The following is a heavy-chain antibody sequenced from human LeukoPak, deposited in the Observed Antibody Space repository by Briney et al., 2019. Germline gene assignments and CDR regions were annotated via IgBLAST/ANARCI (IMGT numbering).Heavy chain of an antibody. CDR3: ARAPGGGITMVRGGHYGMDV. CDR2: IGTAGDT. Sequence: GGSLRLSCAASGFTFSSYDMHWVRQATGKGLEWVSAIGTAGDTYYPGSVKGRFTISRENAKNSLYLQMNSLRAGDTAVYYCARAPGGGITMVRGGHYGMDVWGQGTTVTVSS. CDR1: GFTFSSYD. V-gene: IGHV3-13*01. J-gene: IGHJ6*02. D-gene: IGHD3-10*01.